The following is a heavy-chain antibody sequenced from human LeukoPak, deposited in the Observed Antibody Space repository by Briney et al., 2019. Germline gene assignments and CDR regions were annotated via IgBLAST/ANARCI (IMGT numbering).Heavy chain of an antibody. CDR3: ARVVNLSFDY. J-gene: IGHJ4*02. Sequence: GESLKISCKGSGYSFSNDWIGWVRQMPGKGLEWMGIIYPGDSDTRYSPSFQGQVTISADKSISTAYLQWSSLGASDTAMYYCARVVNLSFDYWGQGTLVTASS. V-gene: IGHV5-51*01. D-gene: IGHD2-15*01. CDR1: GYSFSNDW. CDR2: IYPGDSDT.